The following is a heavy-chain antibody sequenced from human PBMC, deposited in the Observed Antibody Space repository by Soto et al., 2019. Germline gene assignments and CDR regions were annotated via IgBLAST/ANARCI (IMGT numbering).Heavy chain of an antibody. D-gene: IGHD3-16*01. J-gene: IGHJ4*02. CDR3: ARDGGVVGITH. V-gene: IGHV4-61*01. CDR2: IYYSGST. CDR1: CGSVSSSSCY. Sequence: KTSETLSLTCTGSCGSVSSSSCYWSWIRQPPGKGLEWIGNIYYSGSTNYNPSLKSRVTISVDTSKNQFSLKLSSVTAADTALYYCARDGGVVGITHWGQGTLVTVSS.